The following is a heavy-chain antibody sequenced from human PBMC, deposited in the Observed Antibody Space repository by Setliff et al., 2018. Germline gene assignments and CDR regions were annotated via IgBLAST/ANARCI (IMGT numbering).Heavy chain of an antibody. CDR2: ISYDGINK. CDR3: ARSRYTSRWYEMSAMDV. Sequence: GGSLRLSCAASGFTFSTYPMHWVRQAPGKGLEWVAVISYDGINKFYADSVRGRFTISRDISKNTLYVQMNSLRPEDTAVYYCARSRYTSRWYEMSAMDVWGKGTTVTVSS. D-gene: IGHD6-13*01. J-gene: IGHJ6*03. CDR1: GFTFSTYP. V-gene: IGHV3-30*01.